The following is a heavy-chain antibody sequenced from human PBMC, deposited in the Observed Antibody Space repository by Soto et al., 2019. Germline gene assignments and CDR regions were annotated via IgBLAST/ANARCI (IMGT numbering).Heavy chain of an antibody. Sequence: GGSLRLSCAASGFTFDDYAMHWVRQAPGKGLEWVSGISWNSGSIGYADSVKGRFTISRDNAKNSLYLQMNSLRPEDTALYYCAKDIRGGYTWNNFDYWGQGALVTVSS. D-gene: IGHD1-20*01. CDR2: ISWNSGSI. CDR3: AKDIRGGYTWNNFDY. V-gene: IGHV3-9*01. CDR1: GFTFDDYA. J-gene: IGHJ4*02.